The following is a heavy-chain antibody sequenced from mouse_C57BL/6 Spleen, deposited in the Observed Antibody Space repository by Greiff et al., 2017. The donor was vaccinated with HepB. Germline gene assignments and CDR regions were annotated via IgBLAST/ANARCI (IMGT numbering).Heavy chain of an antibody. Sequence: EVQLQESGPGLVKPSQSLSLTCSVTGYSITSGYYWNWIRQFPGNKLEWMGYISYDGSNNYNPSLKNRISITRDTSKNQFFLKLNSVTTEDTATYYCARGTAQAPYDFDYWGQGTTLTVSS. D-gene: IGHD3-2*02. CDR3: ARGTAQAPYDFDY. CDR2: ISYDGSN. J-gene: IGHJ2*01. CDR1: GYSITSGYY. V-gene: IGHV3-6*01.